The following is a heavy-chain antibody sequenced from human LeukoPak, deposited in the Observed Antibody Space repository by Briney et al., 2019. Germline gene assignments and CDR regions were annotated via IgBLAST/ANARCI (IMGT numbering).Heavy chain of an antibody. J-gene: IGHJ4*02. D-gene: IGHD3-10*01. CDR3: ARHHRSGSGGTYFDY. CDR2: IHSSGGT. CDR1: AGSISGYY. Sequence: ETLSLTCTVSAGSISGYYWDWIRQPPGKGLEWIGYIHSSGGTHYSPSLESRVTMSVDTSKNQFSLTLTSVTAADTAVYYCARHHRSGSGGTYFDYWGQGTLVTVSS. V-gene: IGHV4-4*09.